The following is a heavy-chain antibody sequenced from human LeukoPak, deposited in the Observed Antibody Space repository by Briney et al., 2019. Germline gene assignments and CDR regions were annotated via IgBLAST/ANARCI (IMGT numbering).Heavy chain of an antibody. CDR2: ISGSGGST. V-gene: IGHV3-23*01. CDR3: ARNLVGGDYSFDY. J-gene: IGHJ4*02. D-gene: IGHD4-17*01. Sequence: GGSLRLSCAASGFTFSSYAMSWVRQAPGKGLEWVSAISGSGGSTYYADSVKGRFTISRDNAKNTLYLQMNSLRAEDTAVYYCARNLVGGDYSFDYWGQGTLVTVSS. CDR1: GFTFSSYA.